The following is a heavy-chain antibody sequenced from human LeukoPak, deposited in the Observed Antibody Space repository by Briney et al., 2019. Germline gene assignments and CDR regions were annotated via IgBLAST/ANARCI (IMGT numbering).Heavy chain of an antibody. CDR2: TSNDGSIT. CDR1: GFSFSSYG. D-gene: IGHD1-7*01. Sequence: PGGSLRLPCAASGFSFSSYGMHWVRQAPGKGLEWVAVTSNDGSITKYGDSVRGRFTISRDNSKNTLYLQMNSLRAEDTAVYYCARDMDYRPIGNYYYGYWGQGTLVTVSS. CDR3: ARDMDYRPIGNYYYGY. J-gene: IGHJ4*02. V-gene: IGHV3-30*03.